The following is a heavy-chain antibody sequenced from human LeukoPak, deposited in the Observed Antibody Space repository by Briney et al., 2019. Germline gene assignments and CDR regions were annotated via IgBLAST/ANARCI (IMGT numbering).Heavy chain of an antibody. Sequence: ASVTVSFKSSGYTFTSYDINWVRQATGQGLEWMGWMNPNSGNTGYAQKFQGRVTMTRNTSISTAYMELSSLRSEDTAVYYCARGLYYGDYVFGFDPWGQGTLVTVSS. CDR1: GYTFTSYD. V-gene: IGHV1-8*01. J-gene: IGHJ5*02. CDR3: ARGLYYGDYVFGFDP. CDR2: MNPNSGNT. D-gene: IGHD4-17*01.